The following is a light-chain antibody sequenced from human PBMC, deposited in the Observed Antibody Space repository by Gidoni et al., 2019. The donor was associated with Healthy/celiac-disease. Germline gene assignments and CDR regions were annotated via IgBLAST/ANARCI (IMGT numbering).Light chain of an antibody. J-gene: IGKJ2*01. CDR1: QDISNY. CDR3: QQYDNLPT. CDR2: DAS. Sequence: GDRVTITCQASQDISNYLNWYQQKPGKAPKLLIYDASNLETGVPSRFSGSGSGTDFTFTISSLQPEDIATYYCQQYDNLPTFCQGTKLEIK. V-gene: IGKV1-33*01.